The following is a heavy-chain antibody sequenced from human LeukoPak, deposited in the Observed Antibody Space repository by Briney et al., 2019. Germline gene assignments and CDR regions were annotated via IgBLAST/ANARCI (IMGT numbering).Heavy chain of an antibody. CDR3: ARVRYFDWLSRAFDY. CDR1: GFTFSDYY. D-gene: IGHD3-9*01. Sequence: GSLRLSCAASGFTFSDYYMSWIRQAPGKGLEWVSYISSSGSTIYYADSVKGRFTISRDNAKNSLYLQMNSLRAEDTAVYYCARVRYFDWLSRAFDYWGQGTLVTVSS. CDR2: ISSSGSTI. J-gene: IGHJ4*02. V-gene: IGHV3-11*01.